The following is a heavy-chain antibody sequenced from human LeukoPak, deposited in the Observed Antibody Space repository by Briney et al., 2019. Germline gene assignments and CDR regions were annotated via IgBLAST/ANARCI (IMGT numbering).Heavy chain of an antibody. CDR1: GGIFNNCI. D-gene: IGHD1-7*01. V-gene: IGHV1-69*13. J-gene: IGHJ5*02. Sequence: SVKVSCKASGGIFNNCIISWVRQAPGQGLEWMGGIIPNIGTTNYAQKFQGRVTITADESTTTVYMELSSLRSEDTAVYYCARDWGLIGSTDWGGHEDWFDPWGQGTLVTVSS. CDR2: IIPNIGTT. CDR3: ARDWGLIGSTDWGGHEDWFDP.